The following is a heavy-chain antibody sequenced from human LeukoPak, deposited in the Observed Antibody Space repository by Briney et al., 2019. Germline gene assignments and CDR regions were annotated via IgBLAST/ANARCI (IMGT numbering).Heavy chain of an antibody. V-gene: IGHV1-8*02. CDR2: MNPNSGNT. CDR1: GGTFSSYA. Sequence: ASVKVSCKASGGTFSSYAINWVRQATGQGLEWMGWMNPNSGNTGYAQKFQGRVTMTRNTSISTAYMELSSLRSEDTAVYYCARSAGRRGWFDPWGQGTLVTVSS. CDR3: ARSAGRRGWFDP. J-gene: IGHJ5*02. D-gene: IGHD5-24*01.